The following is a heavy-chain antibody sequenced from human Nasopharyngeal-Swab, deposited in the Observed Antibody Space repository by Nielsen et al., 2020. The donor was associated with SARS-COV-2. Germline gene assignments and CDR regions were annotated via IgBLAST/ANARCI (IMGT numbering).Heavy chain of an antibody. J-gene: IGHJ6*02. CDR1: GGSFSGYY. V-gene: IGHV4-34*01. CDR2: INHSGST. Sequence: SETLSLTCAVYGGSFSGYYWSWIRQPPGKGLEWIGEINHSGSTNYNPSLKSRVTISVDTSKNQFSLKLSSVTAADTAVYYCARVNGDSNEVYYYGMDVWGQGTTVTVSS. D-gene: IGHD4-17*01. CDR3: ARVNGDSNEVYYYGMDV.